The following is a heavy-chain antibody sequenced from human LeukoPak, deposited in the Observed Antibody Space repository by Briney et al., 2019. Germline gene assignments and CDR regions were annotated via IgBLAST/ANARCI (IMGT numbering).Heavy chain of an antibody. J-gene: IGHJ4*02. CDR3: ARHLGTAMVSPLGY. V-gene: IGHV5-51*01. CDR1: GYIFTTYW. Sequence: GESLQISCKGSGYIFTTYWIAWVRQMPGKGLEWMGFIHPGDSDTRYSASFQGQVAISADKSISTAYLQWSSLKASDTAMYYCARHLGTAMVSPLGYWGQGTLVTVSS. CDR2: IHPGDSDT. D-gene: IGHD5-18*01.